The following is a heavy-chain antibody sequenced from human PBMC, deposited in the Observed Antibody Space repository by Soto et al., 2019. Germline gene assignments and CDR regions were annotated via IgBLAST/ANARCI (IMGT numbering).Heavy chain of an antibody. CDR2: IGSDGGNT. D-gene: IGHD2-8*02. Sequence: GGSLRLSCAASGFTFSSYAMHWVRQAPGKGLEYVSAIGSDGGNTYYANSVKDRFTISRDNSKNTLYLQMGSLRTEDMAVYYCARGDPYCDTLRKDAFDIWGQGTMVTVSS. CDR3: ARGDPYCDTLRKDAFDI. V-gene: IGHV3-64*01. J-gene: IGHJ3*02. CDR1: GFTFSSYA.